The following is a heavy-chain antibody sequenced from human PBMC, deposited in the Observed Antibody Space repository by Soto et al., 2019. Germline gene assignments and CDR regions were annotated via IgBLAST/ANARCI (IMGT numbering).Heavy chain of an antibody. J-gene: IGHJ4*01. D-gene: IGHD3-3*01. CDR2: VTQDGGS. CDR1: GFTLSAYT. Sequence: EVQLLESGGGLVQPGGSLRLSCAASGFTLSAYTMSWVRQAPGKGLEWVSGVTQDGGSLYADSVRGRFTISRDNSKNTVYLQMNSMRTDDTAMYYCAKDRQPDGFWPYDHRGQGTLIIVSS. CDR3: AKDRQPDGFWPYDH. V-gene: IGHV3-23*01.